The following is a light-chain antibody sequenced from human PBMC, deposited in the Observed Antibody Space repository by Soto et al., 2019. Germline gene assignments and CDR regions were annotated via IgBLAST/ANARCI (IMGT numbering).Light chain of an antibody. CDR1: QSVSSSS. Sequence: EIVLTQSPGTLSLSPGERATLSCRASQSVSSSSLAWYQQIPGQAPRLLIYGVSGRATCIPDRFSGSGSGTDFTLTISRLEPEDFAVYYCQQYGSSYTFGQGTKLEIK. CDR2: GVS. V-gene: IGKV3-20*01. J-gene: IGKJ2*01. CDR3: QQYGSSYT.